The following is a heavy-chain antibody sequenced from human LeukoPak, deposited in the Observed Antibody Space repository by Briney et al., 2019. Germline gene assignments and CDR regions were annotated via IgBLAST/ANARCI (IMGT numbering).Heavy chain of an antibody. J-gene: IGHJ5*02. CDR1: GGSFSGYY. D-gene: IGHD2-15*01. CDR2: INHSGST. CDR3: ARASIVVVVSRRFDP. V-gene: IGHV4-34*01. Sequence: SETLSLTCAVYGGSFSGYYWSWIRQPPGKGLEWIGEINHSGSTNYNPSLKSRVTISVDTSKNQFSLKLSSVTAADTAVYYCARASIVVVVSRRFDPWGQGTLVTVSS.